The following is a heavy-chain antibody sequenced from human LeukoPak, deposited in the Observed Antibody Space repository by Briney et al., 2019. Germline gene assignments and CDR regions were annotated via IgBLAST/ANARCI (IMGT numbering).Heavy chain of an antibody. J-gene: IGHJ4*02. CDR3: ARAGGGYSHGYSDY. CDR1: GGTFSSCA. V-gene: IGHV1-69*13. CDR2: IIPIFGTA. Sequence: SVKVSCKASGGTFSSCAISWVRQAPGQGLEWMGGIIPIFGTANYAQKFQGRVTITADESTSTAYMELSSLRSEDTAVYYCARAGGGYSHGYSDYWGQGTLVTVSS. D-gene: IGHD5-18*01.